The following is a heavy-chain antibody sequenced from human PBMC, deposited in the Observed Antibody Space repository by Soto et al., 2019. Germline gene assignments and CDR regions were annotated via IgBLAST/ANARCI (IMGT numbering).Heavy chain of an antibody. CDR3: AADRSGSSLFDY. CDR1: GFTFTSSA. V-gene: IGHV1-58*01. Sequence: EASVKVSCKASGFTFTSSAVQWVRQARGQRLEWIGWIVVGSGNTNYAQKFQERVTITRDMSTSTAYMELSSLRSEDTAVYYCAADRSGSSLFDYWGQGTLVTVSS. CDR2: IVVGSGNT. D-gene: IGHD1-26*01. J-gene: IGHJ4*02.